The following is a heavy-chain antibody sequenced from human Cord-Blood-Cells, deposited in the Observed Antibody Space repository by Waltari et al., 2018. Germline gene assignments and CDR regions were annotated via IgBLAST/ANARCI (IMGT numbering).Heavy chain of an antibody. Sequence: QVQLQESGPGLVKPSQPLSLTCTVPGGSISSGGYYWSWIRQHPGKGLEWIGYIYYSGSTYYNPSLKSRVTISVDTSKNQFSLKLSSVTAADTAVYYCARAPDYGDYLGSAIDYWGQGTLVTVSS. CDR3: ARAPDYGDYLGSAIDY. D-gene: IGHD4-17*01. V-gene: IGHV4-31*03. J-gene: IGHJ4*02. CDR1: GGSISSGGYY. CDR2: IYYSGST.